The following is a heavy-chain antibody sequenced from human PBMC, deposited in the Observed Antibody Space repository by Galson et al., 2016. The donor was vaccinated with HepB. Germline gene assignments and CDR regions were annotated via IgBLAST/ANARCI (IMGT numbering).Heavy chain of an antibody. CDR3: PRVGRINSETRSPYNFDY. CDR1: GGSISTGGYY. J-gene: IGHJ4*02. V-gene: IGHV4-31*03. CDR2: IYYSGST. Sequence: TLSLTCTVSGGSISTGGYYWTWIRQHPGKALEWIGYIYYSGSTYYHPSLKIRLSMSVDTSKNQFSLKVNSVTAADTAVYFCPRVGRINSETRSPYNFDYWGQGTLVTVSS. D-gene: IGHD2-15*01.